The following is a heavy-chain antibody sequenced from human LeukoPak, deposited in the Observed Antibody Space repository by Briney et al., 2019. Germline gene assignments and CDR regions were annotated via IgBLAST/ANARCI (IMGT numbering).Heavy chain of an antibody. J-gene: IGHJ3*02. CDR3: ASFYYNLGYGGFDI. CDR1: GFNFTGYW. D-gene: IGHD4-23*01. V-gene: IGHV3-74*03. CDR2: LYSDGRSL. Sequence: GGSLRLSCAGSGFNFTGYWMHWVRQAPGKGLEWISRLYSDGRSLTYADSVMGRFTISRDNAKNMLYLQMNSLRAEDTAVYYCASFYYNLGYGGFDIWGQGTMVTVSS.